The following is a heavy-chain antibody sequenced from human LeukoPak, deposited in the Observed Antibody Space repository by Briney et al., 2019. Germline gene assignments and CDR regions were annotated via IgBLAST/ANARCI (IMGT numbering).Heavy chain of an antibody. D-gene: IGHD1-14*01. J-gene: IGHJ3*02. CDR1: GGSISSYY. Sequence: SETLSLTCTVSGGSISSYYWSWIRQPPGKGLEWIGYIYYSGSTNYNPSLESRVTISVDTSKNQFSLKLSSVTAADTAVYYCARAFRKASAFDIWGQGTMVTVSS. CDR2: IYYSGST. V-gene: IGHV4-59*01. CDR3: ARAFRKASAFDI.